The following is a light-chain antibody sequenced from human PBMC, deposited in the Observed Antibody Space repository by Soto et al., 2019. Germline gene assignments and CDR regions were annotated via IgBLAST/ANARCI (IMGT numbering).Light chain of an antibody. CDR1: QSVSRSF. J-gene: IGKJ2*01. Sequence: EIVLTQSLGTLSLSPGERATLSCRASQSVSRSFLGWYRQTPGQAPRLLIYATSSRAHGIPDRFSGSGSGTDFTLAISRLEPGDSAVYYCQQYGDSPPTFGQGTNLEIK. CDR3: QQYGDSPPT. CDR2: ATS. V-gene: IGKV3-20*01.